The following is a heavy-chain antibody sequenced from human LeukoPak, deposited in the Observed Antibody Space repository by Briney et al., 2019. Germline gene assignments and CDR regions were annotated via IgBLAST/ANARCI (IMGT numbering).Heavy chain of an antibody. CDR1: GFTFSSYA. V-gene: IGHV3-23*01. CDR3: AKDPQDCSGGSCYTPGYYFDY. D-gene: IGHD2-15*01. Sequence: PGGSLRLSCAASGFTFSSYAMNWVRQAPGKGLEWVSAISGNGGSTYYADSVKGHFTISRDNSKNTLYLQMNSPRAEDTAVYYCAKDPQDCSGGSCYTPGYYFDYWGQGTLVTVSS. CDR2: ISGNGGST. J-gene: IGHJ4*02.